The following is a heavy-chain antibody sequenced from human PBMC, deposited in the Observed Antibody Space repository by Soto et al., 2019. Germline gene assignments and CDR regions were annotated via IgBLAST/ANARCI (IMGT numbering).Heavy chain of an antibody. Sequence: QVQLVQSGAEVKKPGSSVKVSCKASGGTFSNYAINWVRQAPGQGLEWMGGIIPIFGTGNYAQKFQGRVTITADESTSTAYLDLSGLRPEDTAVYYCARPVEMATISRSYLFYWSQGTLVTVSS. CDR2: IIPIFGTG. J-gene: IGHJ4*02. D-gene: IGHD5-12*01. CDR1: GGTFSNYA. CDR3: ARPVEMATISRSYLFY. V-gene: IGHV1-69*01.